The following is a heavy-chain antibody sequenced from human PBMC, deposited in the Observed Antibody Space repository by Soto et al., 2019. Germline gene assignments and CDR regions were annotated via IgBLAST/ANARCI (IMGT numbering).Heavy chain of an antibody. D-gene: IGHD3-10*02. CDR1: GFTFSSYA. CDR3: ARDTRRITMLAAFDI. CDR2: ISGSGGST. Sequence: PGGSLRLSCAASGFTFSSYAMSWVRQAPGKGLEWVSAISGSGGSTYYADSVKGRFTISRDNSKNTLYLQMNSLRAEDTAVYYCARDTRRITMLAAFDIWGQGTMVTVSS. V-gene: IGHV3-23*01. J-gene: IGHJ3*02.